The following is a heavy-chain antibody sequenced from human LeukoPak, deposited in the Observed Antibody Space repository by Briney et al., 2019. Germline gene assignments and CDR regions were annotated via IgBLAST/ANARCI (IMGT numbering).Heavy chain of an antibody. V-gene: IGHV4-31*03. J-gene: IGHJ4*02. CDR3: VSPRGFSYGYFDY. CDR1: GGSISSGGYY. Sequence: PSQTLSLTCTVSGGSISSGGYYWSWIRQHPGKGLEWIGYIYYSGSTYYNPSLKSRVTISADTSKNQFSLTLGSVSATDTAVYYCVSPRGFSYGYFDYWGQGTLVTVSS. D-gene: IGHD5-18*01. CDR2: IYYSGST.